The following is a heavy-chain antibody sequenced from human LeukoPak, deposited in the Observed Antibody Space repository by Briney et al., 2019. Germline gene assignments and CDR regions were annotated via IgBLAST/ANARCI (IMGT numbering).Heavy chain of an antibody. CDR1: GFTFNDFW. CDR3: ARDPYDRRGYGGYGAFDI. J-gene: IGHJ3*02. V-gene: IGHV3-7*01. Sequence: GGSLRLSCAASGFTFNDFWMTWVRQAPGKGLEWVANINQDGSERHYVDSVKGRFTISRDNARNSVYLQMDSLRAEDTAVYYRARDPYDRRGYGGYGAFDIWGRGTMVSISS. CDR2: INQDGSER. D-gene: IGHD3-22*01.